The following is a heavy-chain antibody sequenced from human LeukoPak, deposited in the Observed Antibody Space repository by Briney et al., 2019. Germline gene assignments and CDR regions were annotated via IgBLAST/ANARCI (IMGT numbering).Heavy chain of an antibody. V-gene: IGHV3-13*01. CDR2: IGTASDT. J-gene: IGHJ6*03. CDR1: GFTFSSFD. D-gene: IGHD1-1*01. Sequence: GGSLRLSCAASGFTFSSFDMHWVREPTGQGLEWVSTIGTASDTYYPGSVEGRFTLSRDNAKNSLYLQMNSLTAGDTAVYYCARGPPRGKYYYMDVWGKGTTVTVSS. CDR3: ARGPPRGKYYYMDV.